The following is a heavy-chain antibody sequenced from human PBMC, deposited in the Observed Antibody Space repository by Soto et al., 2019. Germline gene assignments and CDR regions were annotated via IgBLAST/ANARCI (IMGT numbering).Heavy chain of an antibody. CDR2: ISSSSSYT. Sequence: EVQLVESGGGVVKPGGSLRLSCAASGFTFSSYSMHWVRQAPGKGLEWVSSISSSSSYTYYADSVKGRFTISRDNAKNPLYLHMNGLGAEDTSVYYCASALYCGSWTFDYWGQGTLVTVSS. V-gene: IGHV3-21*01. CDR3: ASALYCGSWTFDY. D-gene: IGHD6-13*01. J-gene: IGHJ4*02. CDR1: GFTFSSYS.